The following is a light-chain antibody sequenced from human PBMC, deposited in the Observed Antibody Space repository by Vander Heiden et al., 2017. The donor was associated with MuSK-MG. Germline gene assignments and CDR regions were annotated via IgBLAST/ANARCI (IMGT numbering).Light chain of an antibody. J-gene: IGLJ2*01. CDR3: SSYTSSTTLV. CDR2: DVS. V-gene: IGLV2-14*01. CDR1: SSDIGSYDF. Sequence: QFALTQPASVSGSPGQSITISCTGTSSDIGSYDFVSWYQQRPGKAPKLIICDVSNRPSGVSDRFSGSKSGNEASLTISGLQDEDEADYFCSSYTSSTTLVFGGGTKLTVL.